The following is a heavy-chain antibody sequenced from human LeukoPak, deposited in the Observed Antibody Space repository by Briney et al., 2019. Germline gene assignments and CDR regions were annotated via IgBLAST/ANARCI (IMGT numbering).Heavy chain of an antibody. CDR1: GFTFSSYA. J-gene: IGHJ6*03. CDR3: ARDRCSSTSCPRPYYYYYYMDV. V-gene: IGHV3-30-3*01. CDR2: ISYDGSNK. D-gene: IGHD2-2*01. Sequence: GGSLRLSCAASGFTFSSYAMHWVRQAPGKGLEWVAVISYDGSNKYYADSVKGRFTISRDNSKNTLYLQMNSLRAEDTAVYYCARDRCSSTSCPRPYYYYYYMDVWGKGTTVTVSS.